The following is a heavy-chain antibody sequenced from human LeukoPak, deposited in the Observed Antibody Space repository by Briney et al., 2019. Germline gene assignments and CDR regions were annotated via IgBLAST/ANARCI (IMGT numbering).Heavy chain of an antibody. CDR2: INNDGSDT. Sequence: GGSLRLSCAASGFSFADSWMHWVRQAPGKGLVWVSRINNDGSDTRYADSVRGRFTISRDNAKNTLYLQMNSLRAEDTAVYYCARVSGLGMNEYYQHWGQGTLVTVPS. CDR3: ARVSGLGMNEYYQH. J-gene: IGHJ1*01. CDR1: GFSFADSW. D-gene: IGHD3-10*01. V-gene: IGHV3-74*01.